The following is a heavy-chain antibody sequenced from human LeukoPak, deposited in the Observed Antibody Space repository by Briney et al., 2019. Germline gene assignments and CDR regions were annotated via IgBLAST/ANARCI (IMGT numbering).Heavy chain of an antibody. V-gene: IGHV5-51*01. CDR2: IYPGDSDT. Sequence: GESLKISCKGSGYRFTSYWIGWVLQMAGKGLEWMVIIYPGDSDTRYSPSFQGQVTISADKSISTAYLQWSSLKASDTAMYYCARRSVGATLWGIDYWGQGTLVTVSS. J-gene: IGHJ4*02. D-gene: IGHD1-26*01. CDR1: GYRFTSYW. CDR3: ARRSVGATLWGIDY.